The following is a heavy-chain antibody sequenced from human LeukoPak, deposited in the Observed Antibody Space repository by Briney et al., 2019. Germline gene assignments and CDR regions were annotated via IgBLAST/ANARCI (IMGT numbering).Heavy chain of an antibody. J-gene: IGHJ4*02. CDR3: ARATSAKILTGYYSL. D-gene: IGHD3-9*01. V-gene: IGHV3-21*01. CDR2: ISSSSCYI. CDR1: GLTFRSYT. Sequence: GGALRLSRVASGLTFRSYTMNWVRQAPGKGLEGVSSISSSSCYIYYAHSLKGRFTISRDNAKKALFLQMNSLRAEHTAVYYCARATSAKILTGYYSLWGQGTLVTVS.